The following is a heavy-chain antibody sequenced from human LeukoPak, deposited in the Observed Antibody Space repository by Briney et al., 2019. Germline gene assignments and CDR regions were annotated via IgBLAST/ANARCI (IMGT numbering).Heavy chain of an antibody. D-gene: IGHD1-26*01. Sequence: GGSLRLSCAASGFTFSDYAMIWVRQAPGKGLEWVSAIGGGGGNIHYAESVKGRFTISRDNSKSTLFLQMNSLRVEDTAIYYCARDPTYYLRYGYFDYWGQGILVTVSS. CDR3: ARDPTYYLRYGYFDY. V-gene: IGHV3-23*01. J-gene: IGHJ4*02. CDR2: IGGGGGNI. CDR1: GFTFSDYA.